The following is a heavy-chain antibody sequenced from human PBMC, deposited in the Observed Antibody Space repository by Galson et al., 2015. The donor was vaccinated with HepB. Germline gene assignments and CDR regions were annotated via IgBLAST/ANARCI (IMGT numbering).Heavy chain of an antibody. Sequence: SLRLSCAASGFTFGDYAMSWFRQAPGKGLEWVANINQDGTEKYYSDSVKGRFTISRDNAKNSLYVQMNSLRAEDTATYYCARDFDPSARPQSYLDLWGRGTLVTVSS. CDR3: ARDFDPSARPQSYLDL. CDR2: INQDGTEK. V-gene: IGHV3-7*01. CDR1: GFTFGDYA. J-gene: IGHJ2*01.